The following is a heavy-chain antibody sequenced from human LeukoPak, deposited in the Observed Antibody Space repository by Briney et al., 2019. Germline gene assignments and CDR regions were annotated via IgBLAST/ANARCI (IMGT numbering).Heavy chain of an antibody. J-gene: IGHJ4*02. D-gene: IGHD3-9*01. CDR1: GGSISSSSYY. V-gene: IGHV4-39*01. Sequence: SETLSLTCSVSGGSISSSSYYWGWIRQPPGKGLEWIGSAYYGGNIYYNPSLKSRVTISVDTSKNQFSLKLSSVTATDTAVYYCATSPYDILTGYPYYFDYWGQGTLVTVSS. CDR2: AYYGGNI. CDR3: ATSPYDILTGYPYYFDY.